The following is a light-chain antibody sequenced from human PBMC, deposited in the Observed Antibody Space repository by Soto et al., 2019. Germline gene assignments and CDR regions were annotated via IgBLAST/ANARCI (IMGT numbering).Light chain of an antibody. CDR1: SSDVGGYNY. J-gene: IGLJ1*01. Sequence: QSALTQPASVSGSPGQSITISCTGTSSDVGGYNYVSWYQQHPGKAPKLMIYDVSNRPSGVSNRFSGSKSGNTASLTISGLQAEDEADYYCSLYTSSSTYVFGTGTKSPS. CDR2: DVS. V-gene: IGLV2-14*01. CDR3: SLYTSSSTYV.